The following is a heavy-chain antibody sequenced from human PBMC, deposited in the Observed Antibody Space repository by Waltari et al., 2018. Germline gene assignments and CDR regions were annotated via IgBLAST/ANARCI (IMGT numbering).Heavy chain of an antibody. CDR2: LTAGNGNT. J-gene: IGHJ4*02. CDR3: ARRTAVAGTGFDY. D-gene: IGHD6-19*01. CDR1: AYTFTSYA. V-gene: IGHV1-3*01. Sequence: QVELVQSGAEVQQPGASVAVSGEAPAYTFTSYAMQWVGEAPGQRLEWMGWLTAGNGNTKYSQKFQGRVTITRDTSASTAYMELSSLRSEDTAVYYCARRTAVAGTGFDYWGQGTLVTVSS.